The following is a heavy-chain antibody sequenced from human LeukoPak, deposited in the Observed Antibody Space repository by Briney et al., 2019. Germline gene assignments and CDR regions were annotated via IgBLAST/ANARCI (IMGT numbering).Heavy chain of an antibody. CDR3: ARDTSWNWFDP. V-gene: IGHV4-59*01. D-gene: IGHD6-6*01. CDR1: GGPISSYY. Sequence: SETLSLTCTVSGGPISSYYWSWIRQPPGKGLEWIGYIYYSGSTNYNPSLNSRVTIALDTSKNQFSLKLSSVTAADTAVYYCARDTSWNWFDPRGQGTLVTVSS. CDR2: IYYSGST. J-gene: IGHJ5*02.